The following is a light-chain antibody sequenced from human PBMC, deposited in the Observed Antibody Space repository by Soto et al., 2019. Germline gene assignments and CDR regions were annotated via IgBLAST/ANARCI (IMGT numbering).Light chain of an antibody. Sequence: DIQMIQSPSSLSASVGDTVTITCRASQHITNDCAWYQQKAGRAPKCLILLASRLQTGVPSRFSGSGSGTEFTLTISSLQPEDVATYYCLHHNGYPPVFGQGTKVEIK. CDR3: LHHNGYPPV. J-gene: IGKJ2*01. V-gene: IGKV1-17*01. CDR1: QHITND. CDR2: LAS.